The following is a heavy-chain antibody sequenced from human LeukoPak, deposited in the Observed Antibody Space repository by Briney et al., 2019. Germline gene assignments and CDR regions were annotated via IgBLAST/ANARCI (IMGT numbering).Heavy chain of an antibody. CDR1: GFTFSSYD. CDR3: ARVRLLKLWLGGNYYYYGMDV. D-gene: IGHD5-18*01. V-gene: IGHV3-13*01. Sequence: GGSLRLSCAASGFTFSSYDMHWVRQATGKGLEWVSAIGTAGDTYYPGSVKGRFTISRENAKNSLYLQMNSLRAKDSAVYYCARVRLLKLWLGGNYYYYGMDVWGQGTTVTVSS. J-gene: IGHJ6*02. CDR2: IGTAGDT.